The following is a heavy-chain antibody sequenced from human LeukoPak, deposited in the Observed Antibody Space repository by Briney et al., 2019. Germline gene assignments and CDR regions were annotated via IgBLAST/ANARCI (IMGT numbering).Heavy chain of an antibody. CDR1: GLTFSSSW. J-gene: IGHJ4*02. CDR3: ARDLAYSRLDY. CDR2: INPEGSEK. V-gene: IGHV3-7*01. Sequence: GGSLRLSCAVSGLTFSSSWMDWVRQAPGKGLEWVASINPEGSEKYSADSVKGRFTISRDNAKNSLYLQMDSLRVEDTAFYYCARDLAYSRLDYWGQGTLVTVSS. D-gene: IGHD5-18*01.